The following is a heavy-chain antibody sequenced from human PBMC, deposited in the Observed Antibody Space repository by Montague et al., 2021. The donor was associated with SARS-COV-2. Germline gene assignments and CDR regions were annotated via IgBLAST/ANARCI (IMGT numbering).Heavy chain of an antibody. J-gene: IGHJ6*02. Sequence: SETLSLTCTVSGGSISSSGYYWGWIRQPPGKGLEWIGSIYYSGSTYYNPSLKSRVTISVDTSKNQFSLKLSSVTAADTAVYYCATVRSSGCESDYYDYGMDVWGQGTTVTVSS. D-gene: IGHD6-19*01. CDR2: IYYSGST. CDR3: ATVRSSGCESDYYDYGMDV. V-gene: IGHV4-39*01. CDR1: GGSISSSGYY.